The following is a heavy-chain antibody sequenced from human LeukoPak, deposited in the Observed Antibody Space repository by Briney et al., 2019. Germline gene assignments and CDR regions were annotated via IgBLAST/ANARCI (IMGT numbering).Heavy chain of an antibody. CDR3: ARDSGFLDY. CDR2: IYYSGST. V-gene: IGHV4-61*08. D-gene: IGHD3-22*01. J-gene: IGHJ4*02. CDR1: GGSISSGDYY. Sequence: SETLSLTCTVSGGSISSGDYYWSCIRQPPGKGLEWIGYIYYSGSTNYNPSLKSRVTISVDTSKNQFSLKLSSVTAADTAVYYCARDSGFLDYWGQGTLVTVSS.